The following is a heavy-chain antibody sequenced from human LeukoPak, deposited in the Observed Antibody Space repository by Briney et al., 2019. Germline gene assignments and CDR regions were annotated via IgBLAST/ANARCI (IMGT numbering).Heavy chain of an antibody. V-gene: IGHV3-23*01. CDR1: GFTFSSYA. CDR2: ISGSSGTT. Sequence: GGSLRLSCAASGFTFSSYAMSWVRQAPGKGLEWVSAISGSSGTTYYADSVKGRFTISRDNSKNTLYLQINSLRAEDTAVYYCAKGLGLRPYSYYGMDVWGQGTTVTVSS. CDR3: AKGLGLRPYSYYGMDV. D-gene: IGHD3-16*01. J-gene: IGHJ6*02.